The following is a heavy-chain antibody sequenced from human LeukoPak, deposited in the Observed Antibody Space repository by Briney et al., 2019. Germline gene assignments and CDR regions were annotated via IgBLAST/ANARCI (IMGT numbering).Heavy chain of an antibody. V-gene: IGHV3-66*01. D-gene: IGHD4-11*01. Sequence: GGSLRLSCAASGLTVSNNYMSWVRQAPGKGLEWVSTIYGADTTYYADSVKGRFTISRDNSKNTLYLQMNSLRAEDTAVYYCARDYNSNSRFGYWGQGTLVTVSS. J-gene: IGHJ4*02. CDR1: GLTVSNNY. CDR2: IYGADTT. CDR3: ARDYNSNSRFGY.